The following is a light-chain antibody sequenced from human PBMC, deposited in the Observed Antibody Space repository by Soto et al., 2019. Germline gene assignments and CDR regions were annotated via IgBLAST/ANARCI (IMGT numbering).Light chain of an antibody. V-gene: IGKV3-20*01. CDR2: GTS. CDR3: QQYSSSPIT. Sequence: EIVLTQSPGTLSLSPGERATLSCRASQSVSSTYLAWYQQQPGQAPRLLMSGTSNRATGTPDRFSGGGSGTDFSLTISRLDPEDFAVYYCQQYSSSPITFGQGTRLEIK. J-gene: IGKJ5*01. CDR1: QSVSSTY.